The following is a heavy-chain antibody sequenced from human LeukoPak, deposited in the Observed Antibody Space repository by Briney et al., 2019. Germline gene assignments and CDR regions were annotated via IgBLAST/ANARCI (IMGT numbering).Heavy chain of an antibody. CDR3: ARVLTPFIAAAGTGDY. CDR1: GYTFTGYY. V-gene: IGHV1-2*06. CDR2: INPNSGGT. J-gene: IGHJ4*02. D-gene: IGHD6-13*01. Sequence: ASVKVSCKXSGYTFTGYYMHWVRQAPGQGLEWMGRINPNSGGTNYAQKFQGRVTMTRDTSISTAYMELSRLRSDDTAVYYCARVLTPFIAAAGTGDYWGQGTLVTVSS.